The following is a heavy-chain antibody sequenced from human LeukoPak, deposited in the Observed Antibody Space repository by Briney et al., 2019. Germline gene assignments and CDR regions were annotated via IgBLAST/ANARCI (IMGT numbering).Heavy chain of an antibody. Sequence: GGSLRLSCAASGFTFDDYAMHWVQQAPGKGLEWVSGISWNSGSIGYADSVKGRFTISRDNAKNSLYLQMNSLRAEDTALYYCAKDRAAAGQYYFDYWGQGTLVTVSS. J-gene: IGHJ4*02. V-gene: IGHV3-9*01. CDR2: ISWNSGSI. CDR1: GFTFDDYA. CDR3: AKDRAAAGQYYFDY. D-gene: IGHD6-13*01.